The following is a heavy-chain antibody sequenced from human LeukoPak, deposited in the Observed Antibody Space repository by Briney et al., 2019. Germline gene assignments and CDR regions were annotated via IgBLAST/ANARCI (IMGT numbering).Heavy chain of an antibody. J-gene: IGHJ4*02. D-gene: IGHD5-18*01. CDR2: INHRGST. V-gene: IGHV4-34*01. Sequence: SETLSLTCGVYGESFSGYYWSCIRQPPGKGLEWIGEINHRGSTNYNPSLTRRVTISIDTSKNQFSLRLSSVPAADTAVYYCARGRRYSYGPGDYWGQGTLVTVSS. CDR1: GESFSGYY. CDR3: ARGRRYSYGPGDY.